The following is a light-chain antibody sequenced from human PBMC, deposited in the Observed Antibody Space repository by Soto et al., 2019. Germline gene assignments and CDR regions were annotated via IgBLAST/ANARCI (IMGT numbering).Light chain of an antibody. J-gene: IGLJ2*01. Sequence: QLVLTKSPSASAALGASVKLTCTLSSGHSSYAIAWHQQQPEKGPRYLMNLNIDGSHSKGDGIPDRFSGSSSVAERYLTISSLQSEDEADYYCQTWVTGIVVVGGGTKLTVL. CDR3: QTWVTGIVV. CDR1: SGHSSYA. CDR2: LNIDGSH. V-gene: IGLV4-69*01.